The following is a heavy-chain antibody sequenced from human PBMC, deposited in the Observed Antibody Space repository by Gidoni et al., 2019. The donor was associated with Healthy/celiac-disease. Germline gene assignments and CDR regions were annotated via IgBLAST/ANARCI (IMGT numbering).Heavy chain of an antibody. V-gene: IGHV4-34*01. D-gene: IGHD3-10*01. J-gene: IGHJ6*02. CDR2: INHSGST. CDR1: GGSFSGYY. Sequence: QVQLQQWGAGLLKPSETLSLTCAVYGGSFSGYYWSWIRQPPGKGLEWIGEINHSGSTNYNPSLKSRVTISVDTSKNQFSLKLSSVTAADTAVYYCARMVQGAASPTYGMDVWGQGTTVTVSS. CDR3: ARMVQGAASPTYGMDV.